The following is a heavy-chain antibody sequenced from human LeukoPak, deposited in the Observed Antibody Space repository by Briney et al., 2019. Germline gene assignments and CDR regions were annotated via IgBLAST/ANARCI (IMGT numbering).Heavy chain of an antibody. Sequence: GGSLRLSCAASGFTFSSYGMHWVRQAPGKGLEWVAFIRYDGSNKYYADSVKGRFTISRDNSKNTLYLQMNSLRAEDTAVYYCAKAGKQWLVHYMDVWGKGTTVTISS. CDR1: GFTFSSYG. J-gene: IGHJ6*03. D-gene: IGHD6-19*01. CDR3: AKAGKQWLVHYMDV. CDR2: IRYDGSNK. V-gene: IGHV3-30*02.